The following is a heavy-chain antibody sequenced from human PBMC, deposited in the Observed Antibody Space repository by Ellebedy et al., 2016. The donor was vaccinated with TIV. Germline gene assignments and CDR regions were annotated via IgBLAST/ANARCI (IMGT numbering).Heavy chain of an antibody. V-gene: IGHV1-46*01. CDR1: GYTFTNYY. CDR2: IRTSDGAT. D-gene: IGHD2-8*01. J-gene: IGHJ4*02. CDR3: ARDFSEEYCVDGIWSGVCYIFDY. Sequence: ASVKVSCKASGYTFTNYYIHWVRQAPGQGPEWMGMIRTSDGATSYAQKFQGRVTMTRDTSTTTVYMELSSLRSEDTAVYYCARDFSEEYCVDGIWSGVCYIFDYWGQGTLVTVSS.